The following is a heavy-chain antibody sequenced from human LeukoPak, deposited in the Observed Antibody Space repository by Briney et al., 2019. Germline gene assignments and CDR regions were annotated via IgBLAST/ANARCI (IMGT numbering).Heavy chain of an antibody. Sequence: ASVKVSCKASGYTFTGYYMHWVRQAPGQGLEWMGWINPNSGGTNYAQKFQGRVTITRNTSISTAYMELSSLRSEDTAVYYCARGSYYYDSSGPGENAFDIWGQGTMVTVSS. CDR3: ARGSYYYDSSGPGENAFDI. D-gene: IGHD3-22*01. V-gene: IGHV1-2*02. J-gene: IGHJ3*02. CDR1: GYTFTGYY. CDR2: INPNSGGT.